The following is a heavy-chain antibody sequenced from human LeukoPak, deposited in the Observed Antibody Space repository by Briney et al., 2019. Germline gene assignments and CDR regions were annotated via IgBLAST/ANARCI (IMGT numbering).Heavy chain of an antibody. D-gene: IGHD1-26*01. CDR2: ISYDGSNK. Sequence: SGRSLRLSCAASGFTFSSYAMHWVRQAPGKGLEWVAVISYDGSNKYYADSVKGRFTISRDNSKNTLYLQMNSLRAEDTAVYYCASWDHTLSDGSVDYWGQGTLVTVSS. CDR1: GFTFSSYA. CDR3: ASWDHTLSDGSVDY. J-gene: IGHJ4*02. V-gene: IGHV3-30-3*01.